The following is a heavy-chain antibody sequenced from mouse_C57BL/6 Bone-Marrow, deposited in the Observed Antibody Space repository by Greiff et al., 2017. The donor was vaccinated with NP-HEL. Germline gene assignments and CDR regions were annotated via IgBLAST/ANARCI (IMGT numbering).Heavy chain of an antibody. V-gene: IGHV14-4*01. CDR1: GFNIKDDY. Sequence: VQLQQSGAELVRPGASVKLSCTASGFNIKDDYMHWVKQRPEQGLEWIGWIDPENGDTEYASKFQGKATIPADTSSNTSYLQLRSLTSEDTAVYYCTTAAGIYYDPFCAMDDWGQGTSVTVSS. CDR2: IDPENGDT. J-gene: IGHJ4*01. CDR3: TTAAGIYYDPFCAMDD. D-gene: IGHD2-4*01.